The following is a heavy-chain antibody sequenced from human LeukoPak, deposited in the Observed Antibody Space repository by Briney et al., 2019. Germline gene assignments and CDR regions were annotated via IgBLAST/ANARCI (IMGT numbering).Heavy chain of an antibody. V-gene: IGHV5-51*01. D-gene: IGHD5-24*01. CDR2: IYPGDSDT. CDR1: GYSFSTYW. Sequence: GESLKISCKGSGYSFSTYWIGWVRQMPGKGLEWMGIIYPGDSDTKYSPSFEGQVTISADKSIRTAYLQWSSLKASDTAMYYCARTMANALDIWGQGTMVTVSS. CDR3: ARTMANALDI. J-gene: IGHJ3*02.